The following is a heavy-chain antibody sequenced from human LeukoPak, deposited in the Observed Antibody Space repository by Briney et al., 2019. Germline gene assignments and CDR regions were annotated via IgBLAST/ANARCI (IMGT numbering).Heavy chain of an antibody. D-gene: IGHD3-16*02. J-gene: IGHJ4*02. V-gene: IGHV2-5*02. CDR1: GFSLSTSGVG. CDR2: IYWDDDK. CDR3: ARTLVDYVWGSYCYTGFDY. Sequence: CGPTLVKPPQTLTLTCTFSGFSLSTSGVGVGLIRQPPGKALEWLAIIYWDDDKRYSPSLKSRLTITKDTSKTQVVLTMTNMDPVDTATYYCARTLVDYVWGSYCYTGFDYWGQGTLVTVSS.